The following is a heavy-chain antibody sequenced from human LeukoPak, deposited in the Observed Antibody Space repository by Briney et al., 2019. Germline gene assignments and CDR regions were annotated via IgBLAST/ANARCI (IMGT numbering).Heavy chain of an antibody. Sequence: GGSLRLSCAASGFTFSSYSMNWVRQAPGKGLEWVSYISSSSSTIYYADSVKGRFTISRDNAKNSLYLQMNSLRAEDTAVYYCARARYSSGWDFDYWGQGTLVTVSS. CDR1: GFTFSSYS. CDR2: ISSSSSTI. J-gene: IGHJ4*02. V-gene: IGHV3-48*01. CDR3: ARARYSSGWDFDY. D-gene: IGHD6-19*01.